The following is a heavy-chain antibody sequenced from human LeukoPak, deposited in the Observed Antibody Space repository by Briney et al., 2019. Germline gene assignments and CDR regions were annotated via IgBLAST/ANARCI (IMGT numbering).Heavy chain of an antibody. CDR2: ISSSSSYI. CDR1: GFTFSSYS. V-gene: IGHV3-21*01. J-gene: IGHJ4*02. D-gene: IGHD2-2*01. Sequence: GGPLRLSCAASGFTFSSYSMNWVRRAPGKGLEWVSSISSSSSYIYYADSVKGRFTISRDNAKNSLYLQMNSLRVEDTAVYYCARDLGYCSSTSCYEGGIDYWGQGTLVTVSS. CDR3: ARDLGYCSSTSCYEGGIDY.